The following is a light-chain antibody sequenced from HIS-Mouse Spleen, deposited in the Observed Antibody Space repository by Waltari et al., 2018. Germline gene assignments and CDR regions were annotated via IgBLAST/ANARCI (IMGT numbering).Light chain of an antibody. CDR2: GNK. Sequence: QSVLTQPPSASGTPGQRVTISCSGSSSNIGSNYVYWYQQLPGTAPKLLIYGNKPRPSGVPDRFSGSKSGTSASLAISGLRSEDEADYYCAAWDDSLSGPVFGGGTKLTVL. CDR1: SSNIGSNY. V-gene: IGLV1-47*01. CDR3: AAWDDSLSGPV. J-gene: IGLJ3*02.